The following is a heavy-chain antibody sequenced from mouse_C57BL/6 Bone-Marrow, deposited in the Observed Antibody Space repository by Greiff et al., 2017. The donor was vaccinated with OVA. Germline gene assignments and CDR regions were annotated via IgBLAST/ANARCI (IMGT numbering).Heavy chain of an antibody. J-gene: IGHJ3*01. CDR1: GYTFTSYG. V-gene: IGHV1-85*01. D-gene: IGHD2-2*01. CDR3: ARERMVTTEWAY. CDR2: IYPGDGST. Sequence: QVQLKQSGPELVKPGASVKLSCKASGYTFTSYGIHWVKQRPGQGLEWLGWIYPGDGSTKYNDKFTGKATLTVDTSSSTAYMESHNLTAEDSAVDVCARERMVTTEWAYGGQGTLGTVSA.